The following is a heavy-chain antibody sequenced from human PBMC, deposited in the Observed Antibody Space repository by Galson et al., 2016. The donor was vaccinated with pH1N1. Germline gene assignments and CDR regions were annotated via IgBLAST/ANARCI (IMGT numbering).Heavy chain of an antibody. D-gene: IGHD4-11*01. CDR1: GFTFDSYW. Sequence: SLRLSCAASGFTFDSYWMSWVRQAPGKGLEWVANINEDGPGKYYVDSVKGRFTISRDNAKNSLYLQMDSLRPDDTAMYYCATPRFTYSHGSFDFWGQGTLVTVSS. V-gene: IGHV3-7*02. CDR3: ATPRFTYSHGSFDF. J-gene: IGHJ4*02. CDR2: INEDGPGK.